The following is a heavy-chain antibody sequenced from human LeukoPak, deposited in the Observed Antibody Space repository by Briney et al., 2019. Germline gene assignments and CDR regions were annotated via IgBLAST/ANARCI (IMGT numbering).Heavy chain of an antibody. CDR2: ISSSSSTI. J-gene: IGHJ6*03. CDR1: GFTFSSYS. V-gene: IGHV3-48*04. D-gene: IGHD6-13*01. Sequence: GGSLRLSCAASGFTFSSYSMNWVRQAPGKGLEWVSYISSSSSTIYYADSVKGRFTISRDNAKNSLYLQMNSLGAEDTAVYYCARATIGAAGSTYYYYYMDVWGKGTTVTVSS. CDR3: ARATIGAAGSTYYYYYMDV.